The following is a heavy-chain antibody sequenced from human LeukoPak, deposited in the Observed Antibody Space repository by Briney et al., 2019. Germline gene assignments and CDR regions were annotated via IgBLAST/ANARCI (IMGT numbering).Heavy chain of an antibody. CDR2: ISSSGSP. Sequence: PSETMSLTCSVSGGSITRSDYYWGWIRQPPGKGLGWIGTISSSGSPYYNPSLKSRVTISVDSSMNQFSLKLSSVTAADTAVYYCARRTSNPVGAIDYWGQGALVTVSS. D-gene: IGHD1-26*01. CDR1: GGSITRSDYY. CDR3: ARRTSNPVGAIDY. V-gene: IGHV4-39*01. J-gene: IGHJ4*02.